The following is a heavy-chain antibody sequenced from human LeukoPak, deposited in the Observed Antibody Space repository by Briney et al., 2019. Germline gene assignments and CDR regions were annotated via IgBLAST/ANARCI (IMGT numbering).Heavy chain of an antibody. CDR1: AGSFSGYY. Sequence: PSETLSLTCTVSAGSFSGYYWSWIRQPPGKGLEYIGYIYYSGSTNYNPSLKNRVTISVDTSKNQFSLKLNSVTAADTAVYYCARGDRSGNFGYYFDYWGQGTLVPVSS. V-gene: IGHV4-59*01. J-gene: IGHJ4*02. CDR2: IYYSGST. D-gene: IGHD3-3*01. CDR3: ARGDRSGNFGYYFDY.